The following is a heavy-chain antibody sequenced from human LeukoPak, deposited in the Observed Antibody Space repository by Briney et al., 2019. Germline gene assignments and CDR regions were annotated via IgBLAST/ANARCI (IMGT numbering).Heavy chain of an antibody. CDR3: AKDRDIAKRGYSYGYGDY. J-gene: IGHJ4*02. D-gene: IGHD5-18*01. CDR2: ISGSGGST. V-gene: IGHV3-23*01. Sequence: PGGSLRLSCAASGFTFSSYGMSWVRQAPGKGLEWVSAISGSGGSTYYADSVKGRFTISRDNSKNTLYLQMNSLRAEDTAVYYCAKDRDIAKRGYSYGYGDYWGQGTLVTVSS. CDR1: GFTFSSYG.